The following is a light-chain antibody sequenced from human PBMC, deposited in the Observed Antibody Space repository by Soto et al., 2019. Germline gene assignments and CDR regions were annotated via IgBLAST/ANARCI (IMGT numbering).Light chain of an antibody. J-gene: IGLJ2*01. Sequence: QSALTQPAFVSGSPGQGITISCTGTSSDIGGHSSVSWYQHHPGKAPTLVIYHVSDRPSGVSSRFSGSKSGNTASLTISGLQAEDEADYYCCSYTTPNSWVFGVGTKVTVL. CDR1: SSDIGGHSS. CDR3: CSYTTPNSWV. V-gene: IGLV2-14*03. CDR2: HVS.